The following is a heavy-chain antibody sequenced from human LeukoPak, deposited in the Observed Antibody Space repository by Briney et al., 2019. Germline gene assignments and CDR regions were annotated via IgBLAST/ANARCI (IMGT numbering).Heavy chain of an antibody. CDR1: GESLSDYH. Sequence: PSETLSLTYAVYGESLSDYHWNWIRQPPGRGLEWLGETNHRGYTNDNPSFKSRVTISVDTSNNQFFLSLKSVTAADTAMYFCARRFRREPFDYWGQGNQVTVSS. D-gene: IGHD1-26*01. J-gene: IGHJ4*02. CDR3: ARRFRREPFDY. CDR2: TNHRGYT. V-gene: IGHV4-34*01.